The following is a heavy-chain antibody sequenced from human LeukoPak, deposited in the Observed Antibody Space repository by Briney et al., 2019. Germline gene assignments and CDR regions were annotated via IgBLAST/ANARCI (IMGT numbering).Heavy chain of an antibody. V-gene: IGHV4-39*01. J-gene: IGHJ4*02. D-gene: IGHD4-23*01. CDR1: GGSINSPYYY. CDR3: ARRGGNDYGGNSFDY. CDR2: IYYSGTT. Sequence: PSETLSLTCTVSGGSINSPYYYWGWIRQPPGKGLEWIGSIYYSGTTFYNPSLKSRVTMSVDTSKNQFSLKLSSVTAADTAVYYCARRGGNDYGGNSFDYWGQGTLVTVSS.